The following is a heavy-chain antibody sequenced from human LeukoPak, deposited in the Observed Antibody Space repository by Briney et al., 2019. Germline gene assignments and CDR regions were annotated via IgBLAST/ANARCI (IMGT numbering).Heavy chain of an antibody. V-gene: IGHV3-48*04. CDR3: ARDSEGIAAAGTDY. CDR1: GFTFSSYS. J-gene: IGHJ4*02. D-gene: IGHD6-13*01. Sequence: GGSLRLSCAASGFTFSSYSMNWVRQAPGKGLEWVSYISSSSSTICYADSVKGRFTISRDNAKNSLYLQMNSLRAEDTAVYYCARDSEGIAAAGTDYWGQGTLVTVSS. CDR2: ISSSSSTI.